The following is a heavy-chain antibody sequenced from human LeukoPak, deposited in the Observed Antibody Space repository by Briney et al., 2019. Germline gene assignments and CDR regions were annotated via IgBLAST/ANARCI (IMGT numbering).Heavy chain of an antibody. CDR3: ARETTIPPYYFDY. V-gene: IGHV1-8*01. CDR2: MSPNSGNT. J-gene: IGHJ4*02. CDR1: GYTFTSYD. D-gene: IGHD3-9*01. Sequence: ASVKVSCKASGYTFTSYDITWVRQAPGQGLEWMGWMSPNSGNTGYAQKFQGRVTMTRNTSITTAYMELSSLTSEDTAVCYCARETTIPPYYFDYWGLGSQVTVSP.